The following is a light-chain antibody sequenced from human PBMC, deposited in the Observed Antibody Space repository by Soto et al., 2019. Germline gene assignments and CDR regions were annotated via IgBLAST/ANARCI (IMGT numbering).Light chain of an antibody. V-gene: IGKV3-15*01. CDR1: QSISTE. J-gene: IGKJ2*01. Sequence: EIAMTQSPATLSVSPGERATLSCRASQSISTELAWYQQIPGQPPRLLIYSASTRPTGVPARFTGSGSGSEFTLTISGLQSEDFAIYYCQQGHNWPLTFGQGTRLEI. CDR2: SAS. CDR3: QQGHNWPLT.